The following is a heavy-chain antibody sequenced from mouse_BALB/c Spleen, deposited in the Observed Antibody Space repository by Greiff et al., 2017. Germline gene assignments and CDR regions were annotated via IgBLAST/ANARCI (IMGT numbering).Heavy chain of an antibody. CDR1: GFTFSSFG. CDR3: ARATTVVATDAMDY. V-gene: IGHV5-17*02. D-gene: IGHD1-1*01. J-gene: IGHJ4*01. CDR2: ISSGSSTI. Sequence: EVQGVESGGGLVQPGGSRKLSCAASGFTFSSFGMHWVRQAPEKGLEWVAYISSGSSTIYYADTVKGRFTISRDNPKNTLFLQMTSLRSEDTAMYYCARATTVVATDAMDYWGQGTSVTVSS.